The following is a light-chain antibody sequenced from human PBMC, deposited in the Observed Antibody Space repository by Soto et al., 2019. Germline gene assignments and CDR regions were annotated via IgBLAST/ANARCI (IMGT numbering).Light chain of an antibody. CDR2: GAT. Sequence: QITQSPSTLSASVGDRVTITCRASLTIRTWLAWFQQKPGKAPQLLIYGATNLESGVPSRFSGSGPGTEFTLTIDSLQPDDFATYYCQQYNSYSGDTFGQGTKVDI. J-gene: IGKJ2*01. CDR3: QQYNSYSGDT. V-gene: IGKV1-5*01. CDR1: LTIRTW.